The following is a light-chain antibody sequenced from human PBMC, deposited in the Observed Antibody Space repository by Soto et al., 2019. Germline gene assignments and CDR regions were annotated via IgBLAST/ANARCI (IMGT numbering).Light chain of an antibody. V-gene: IGKV1-5*01. Sequence: DIQMTQCPSTLSASIGDRVTITRRASQSISNWLAWYQQKPGKVPKLLIYDASSLESGVPSRFSGSGSGTEFTLTISSLQPDDFASYYCQQYSTYPWTFGQGTKVDI. CDR2: DAS. J-gene: IGKJ1*01. CDR3: QQYSTYPWT. CDR1: QSISNW.